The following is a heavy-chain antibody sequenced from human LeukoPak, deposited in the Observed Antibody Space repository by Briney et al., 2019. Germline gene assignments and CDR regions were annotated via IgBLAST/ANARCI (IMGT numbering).Heavy chain of an antibody. Sequence: PGRSLRLSCAASGFTFSSYGMHWVRQAPGKGLEWVAVISYDGSNKYYADSVKGRFTISRDNSKNTLYLQMNSLRAEDTAVYYCAKVYYDFWSGYYPIDYWGQGTLVTVSS. CDR2: ISYDGSNK. J-gene: IGHJ4*02. CDR1: GFTFSSYG. D-gene: IGHD3-3*01. V-gene: IGHV3-30*18. CDR3: AKVYYDFWSGYYPIDY.